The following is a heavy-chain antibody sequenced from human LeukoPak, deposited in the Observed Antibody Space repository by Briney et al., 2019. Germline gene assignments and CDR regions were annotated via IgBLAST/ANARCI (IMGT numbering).Heavy chain of an antibody. J-gene: IGHJ5*02. Sequence: SETLSLTCTVSGGSISSSSYYWGWIRQPPGKGLEWIGSIYYSGSTYYNPSLKSRVTISVDTSKNQFSLKLSSVTAADTAVYYCARSPGGVDNRFDPWGQGTLVTVSS. D-gene: IGHD2-8*02. CDR3: ARSPGGVDNRFDP. V-gene: IGHV4-39*07. CDR1: GGSISSSSYY. CDR2: IYYSGST.